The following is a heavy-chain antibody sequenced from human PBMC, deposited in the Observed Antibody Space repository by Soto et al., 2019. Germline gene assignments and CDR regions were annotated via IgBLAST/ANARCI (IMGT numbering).Heavy chain of an antibody. Sequence: PSETLSLTCTVSGDSITSSSFCWGWIRQPPGKGLEWTGTICYSGSTYYNPSLQSRVTISVDTSKNQFSLKLTSVTAADTAVYYCARLDGNSADYYYGMDVWGRGTTVTVSS. CDR1: GDSITSSSFC. V-gene: IGHV4-39*01. J-gene: IGHJ6*02. D-gene: IGHD6-19*01. CDR3: ARLDGNSADYYYGMDV. CDR2: ICYSGST.